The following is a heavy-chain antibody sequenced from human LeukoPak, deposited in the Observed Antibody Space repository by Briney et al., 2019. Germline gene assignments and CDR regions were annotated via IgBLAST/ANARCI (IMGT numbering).Heavy chain of an antibody. CDR3: ARDLYSIKRGFDP. D-gene: IGHD6-13*01. J-gene: IGHJ5*02. CDR2: INPHSGGT. V-gene: IGHV1-2*02. CDR1: GYTFTSYD. Sequence: ASVKVSCKASGYTFTSYDINWVRQAPGQGLEWLGWINPHSGGTNYAQKFQDRVTMTRDTSITTAYMELNRLTSDDTAVYFCARDLYSIKRGFDPWGQGTLVTVSS.